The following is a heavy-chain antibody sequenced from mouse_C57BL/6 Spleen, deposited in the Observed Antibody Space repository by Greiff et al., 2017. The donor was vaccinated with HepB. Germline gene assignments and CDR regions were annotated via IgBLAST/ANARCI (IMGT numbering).Heavy chain of an antibody. CDR3: ARWYSPYYAMDY. D-gene: IGHD1-1*02. V-gene: IGHV1-50*01. CDR2: IDPSDSYT. CDR1: GYTFTSYW. Sequence: QVQLQQPGAELVKPGASVKLSCKASGYTFTSYWMQWVKQRPGQGLEWIGEIDPSDSYTNYNQKFKGKATLTVDTSSSTAYMQLSSLTSEDSAVYYCARWYSPYYAMDYWGQGTSVTVSS. J-gene: IGHJ4*01.